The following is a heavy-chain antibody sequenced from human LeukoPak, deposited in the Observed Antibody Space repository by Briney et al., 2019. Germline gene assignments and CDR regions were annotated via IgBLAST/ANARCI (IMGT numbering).Heavy chain of an antibody. D-gene: IGHD6-19*01. Sequence: GASVKVSCKASGYTFTSYYMHWVRQAPGQGLEWMGIINPSGGSTSYAQKFQGRVTMTRDMSTSTVYMELSSLRSEDTAVYYCARSRAPPGIAVAGKSYFDYWGQGTLVTVSS. CDR1: GYTFTSYY. J-gene: IGHJ4*02. CDR3: ARSRAPPGIAVAGKSYFDY. CDR2: INPSGGST. V-gene: IGHV1-46*01.